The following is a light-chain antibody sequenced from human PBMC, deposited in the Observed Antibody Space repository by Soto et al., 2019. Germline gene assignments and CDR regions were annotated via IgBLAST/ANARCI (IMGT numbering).Light chain of an antibody. V-gene: IGKV1-27*01. CDR2: AAS. J-gene: IGKJ3*01. CDR3: QKYNSAQFT. CDR1: QGIRNY. Sequence: DIQMTQSPSSLSASVGDRVTITCRASQGIRNYLAWYQQKPGKVPKLLISAASTLRSGAPSRFSGSGSGTDFTLTVSSLQPEDVATYYWQKYNSAQFTFGAG.